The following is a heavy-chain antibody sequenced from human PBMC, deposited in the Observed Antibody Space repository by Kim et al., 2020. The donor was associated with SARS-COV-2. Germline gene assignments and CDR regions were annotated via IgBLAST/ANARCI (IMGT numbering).Heavy chain of an antibody. CDR1: GGSISSSSYY. CDR3: ARSLITMVRGVDAFDI. V-gene: IGHV4-39*07. D-gene: IGHD3-10*01. CDR2: IYYSGST. J-gene: IGHJ3*02. Sequence: SETLYLTCTVSGGSISSSSYYWGWIRQPPGKGLEWIGSIYYSGSTYYNPSLKSRVTISVDTSKNQFSLKLSSVTAADTAVYYCARSLITMVRGVDAFDIWGQGTMVTVSS.